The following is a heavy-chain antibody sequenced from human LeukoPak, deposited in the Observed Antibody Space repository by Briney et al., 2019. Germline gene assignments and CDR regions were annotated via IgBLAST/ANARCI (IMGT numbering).Heavy chain of an antibody. CDR1: GYSFTSYW. CDR3: ARLVGENSIQLWLQFHY. CDR2: IYPGDSDT. Sequence: GESVKISCKGSGYSFTSYWIGWVRQMPGKGLEWMGIIYPGDSDTRYSPSFQGQVTISADKSISTAYLQWSSLKASDTAMYYCARLVGENSIQLWLQFHYWGQGTLVTVSS. V-gene: IGHV5-51*01. D-gene: IGHD5-18*01. J-gene: IGHJ4*02.